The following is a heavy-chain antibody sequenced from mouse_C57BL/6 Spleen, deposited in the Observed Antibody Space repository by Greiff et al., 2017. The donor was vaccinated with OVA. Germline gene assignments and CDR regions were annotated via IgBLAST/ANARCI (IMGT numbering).Heavy chain of an antibody. J-gene: IGHJ2*01. CDR2: IDPSDSYT. V-gene: IGHV1-59*01. CDR1: GYTFTSYW. CDR3: AREGTAQSFDY. Sequence: VQLQQPGAELVRPGTSVKLSCKASGYTFTSYWMHWVKQRPGQGLEWIGVIDPSDSYTNYNQKFKGKATLTVDTSSSTAYMQLSSLTSEDSAVYYCAREGTAQSFDYWGQGTTLTVSS. D-gene: IGHD3-2*02.